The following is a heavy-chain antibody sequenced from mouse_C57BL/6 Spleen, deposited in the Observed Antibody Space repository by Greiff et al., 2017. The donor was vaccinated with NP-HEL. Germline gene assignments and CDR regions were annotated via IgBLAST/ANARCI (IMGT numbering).Heavy chain of an antibody. CDR1: GYTFTSYW. CDR3: ARSSTVVASGNYFDY. V-gene: IGHV1-7*01. CDR2: INPSSGYT. J-gene: IGHJ2*01. D-gene: IGHD1-1*01. Sequence: VKLVESGAELAKPGASVKLSCKASGYTFTSYWMHWVKQRPGQGLEWIGYINPSSGYTKYNQKFKDKATLTADKSSSTAYMQLSSLTYEDAAVYYCARSSTVVASGNYFDYWGQGTTLTVSS.